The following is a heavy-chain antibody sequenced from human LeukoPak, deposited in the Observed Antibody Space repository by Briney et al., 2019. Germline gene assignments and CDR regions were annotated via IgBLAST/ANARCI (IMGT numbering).Heavy chain of an antibody. D-gene: IGHD3-10*01. Sequence: ASVKVSCKASGYTFTSYGISWVRQAPGQGLEWMGIINPSGGSTNYAQKFQGRVTMTGDTSTSTVYMELSSLRSEDTAVYYCARDYYGSGSSPDFWGQGTLVTVSS. CDR3: ARDYYGSGSSPDF. J-gene: IGHJ4*02. V-gene: IGHV1-46*01. CDR1: GYTFTSYG. CDR2: INPSGGST.